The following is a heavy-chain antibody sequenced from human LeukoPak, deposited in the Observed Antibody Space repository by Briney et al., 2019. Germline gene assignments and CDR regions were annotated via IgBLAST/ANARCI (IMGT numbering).Heavy chain of an antibody. Sequence: PSETLSLTCAVYGGSFSGYYWSWIRQPPGKGLEWIGEVNHSGSTNYNPSLKSRVTISVDTSKKQFSLKLTSVTAADTALYYCARQYGPMDVWGKGTTVTISS. CDR2: VNHSGST. CDR3: ARQYGPMDV. J-gene: IGHJ6*04. CDR1: GGSFSGYY. D-gene: IGHD2-2*01. V-gene: IGHV4-34*01.